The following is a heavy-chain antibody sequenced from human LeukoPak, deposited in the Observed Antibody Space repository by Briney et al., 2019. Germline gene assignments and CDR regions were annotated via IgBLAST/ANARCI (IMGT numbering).Heavy chain of an antibody. V-gene: IGHV1-69*13. CDR3: ARAYYDSSGYYPYDAFDI. CDR1: GGTFSSYA. CDR2: IIPIFGTA. Sequence: ASVKVSCKASGGTFSSYAISWVRQAPGQGLEWMGGIIPIFGTANYAQKFQGRVTITADESTSTAYMELSSLRSEDTAVYYCARAYYDSSGYYPYDAFDIWGQGTMVTVSS. J-gene: IGHJ3*02. D-gene: IGHD3-22*01.